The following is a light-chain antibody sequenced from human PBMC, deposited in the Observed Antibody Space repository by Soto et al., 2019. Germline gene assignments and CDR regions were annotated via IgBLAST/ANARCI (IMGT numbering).Light chain of an antibody. CDR2: AAS. J-gene: IGKJ2*01. Sequence: IQLTQSPSSLSASVGDRVTITCRASQGISSYLAWYQQKPGKAPELLIYAASTLQSGVPSRFSGSGSGTDFTLTISSLQPEDFATYYCQQVDTFSRMYTFGQGTKLEIK. CDR1: QGISSY. V-gene: IGKV1-9*01. CDR3: QQVDTFSRMYT.